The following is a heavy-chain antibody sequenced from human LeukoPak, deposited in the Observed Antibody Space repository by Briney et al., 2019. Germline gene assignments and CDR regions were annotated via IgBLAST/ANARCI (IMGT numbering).Heavy chain of an antibody. CDR1: GYTFTSYD. CDR3: AAWRAGRAEIDY. Sequence: GASVKVSCKASGYTFTSYDINWVRQATGQGLEWMGWMNPNSGNTGYAQKFQGRVTMTRNTSISTAYMELSSLRSEDTAVYYCAAWRAGRAEIDYWGQGTLVTVSS. J-gene: IGHJ4*02. D-gene: IGHD6-19*01. CDR2: MNPNSGNT. V-gene: IGHV1-8*01.